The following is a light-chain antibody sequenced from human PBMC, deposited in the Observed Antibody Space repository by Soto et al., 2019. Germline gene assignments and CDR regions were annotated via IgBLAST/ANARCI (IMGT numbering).Light chain of an antibody. Sequence: IQMTQSPSTLSASVGDRVTITCRASQSISSWLAWYKQKPGKAPKLLIYKASSLASGVPSRFSGSGSGPEFPLSIASLQPDDFATYYCHQYDGFPRTFGQGTKVEI. V-gene: IGKV1-5*03. CDR3: HQYDGFPRT. CDR1: QSISSW. CDR2: KAS. J-gene: IGKJ1*01.